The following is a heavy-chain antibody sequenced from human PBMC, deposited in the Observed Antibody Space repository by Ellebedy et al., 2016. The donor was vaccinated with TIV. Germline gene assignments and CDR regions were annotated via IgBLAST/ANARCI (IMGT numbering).Heavy chain of an antibody. D-gene: IGHD4-11*01. V-gene: IGHV3-48*01. CDR2: ISSSSNTI. CDR1: GFTFSSYS. Sequence: GGSLRLXXAASGFTFSSYSMNWVRQAPGKGLEWVSYISSSSNTIYYADSVKGRFTISRDNAKNSLYLRMNSLRAEDTAVYYCARDLATVTTFDYWGQGTLVTVSS. J-gene: IGHJ4*02. CDR3: ARDLATVTTFDY.